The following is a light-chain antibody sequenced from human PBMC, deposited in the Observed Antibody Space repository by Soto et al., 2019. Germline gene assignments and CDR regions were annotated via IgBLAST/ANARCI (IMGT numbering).Light chain of an antibody. CDR1: QSVSSN. Sequence: EIVMTQSPATLSVSLGERATLSCRASQSVSSNLAWYQQKPGQAPRLLIYGASTRGSGVPARFSGSGSGIEFSLTISSLQSEDFAVYYCQQYNDWWTFGQGTKVEIK. CDR3: QQYNDWWT. CDR2: GAS. V-gene: IGKV3-15*01. J-gene: IGKJ1*01.